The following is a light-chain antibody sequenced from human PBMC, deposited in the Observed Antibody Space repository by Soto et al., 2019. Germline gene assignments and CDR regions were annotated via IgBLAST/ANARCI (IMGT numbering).Light chain of an antibody. CDR1: QRVSSY. J-gene: IGKJ3*01. V-gene: IGKV3-11*01. CDR3: QQRSNWPFT. Sequence: EIVLTQSPATLYLSPGERATLSCRASQRVSSYLAWYQQKPGQAPRLLIYDASNRATGIPARFSGSGSGTDFTLTISSLEPEDFAVYYCQQRSNWPFTFGPVTKVDIK. CDR2: DAS.